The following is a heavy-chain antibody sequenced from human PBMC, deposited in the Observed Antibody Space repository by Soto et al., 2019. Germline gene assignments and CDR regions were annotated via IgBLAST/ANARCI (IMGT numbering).Heavy chain of an antibody. CDR3: ARAVTMVRGVKNAVDNYFDY. Sequence: SETLSLTCTVSGGSISSGDYYWSWIRQPPGKGLEWIGYIYYSGSTYYNPSLKSRVTISVDTSKNQFSLKLSSVTAADTAVYYCARAVTMVRGVKNAVDNYFDYWGQGTLVTVSS. J-gene: IGHJ4*02. CDR1: GGSISSGDYY. V-gene: IGHV4-30-4*01. D-gene: IGHD3-10*01. CDR2: IYYSGST.